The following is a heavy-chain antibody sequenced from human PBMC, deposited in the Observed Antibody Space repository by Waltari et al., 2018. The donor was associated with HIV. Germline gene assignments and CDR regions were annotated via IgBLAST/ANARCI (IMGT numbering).Heavy chain of an antibody. J-gene: IGHJ4*02. D-gene: IGHD6-19*01. V-gene: IGHV4-34*01. CDR2: INHSGST. CDR3: ASKGSGWSSDY. Sequence: QVQLQQWGAGLLKPQETLSLTCAVYGGSFSGYCWSWIRQPPGKGLEWIGEINHSGSTNYNPSLKSRVTISVDTSKNQFSLKLSSVTAADTAVYYCASKGSGWSSDYWGQGTLVTVSS. CDR1: GGSFSGYC.